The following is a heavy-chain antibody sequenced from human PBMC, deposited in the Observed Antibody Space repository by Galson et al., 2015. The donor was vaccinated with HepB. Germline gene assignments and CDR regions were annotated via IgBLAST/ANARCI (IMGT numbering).Heavy chain of an antibody. Sequence: SLRLSCAASGFTFSSYAMSWVRQAPGKGLEWVSAISGSGGSTYYADSVKGRFTISRDNSKNTLYLQMNSLRAEDTAVYYCAKSPRPAVLMVYAITFDYWGQGTLVTVSS. CDR3: AKSPRPAVLMVYAITFDY. D-gene: IGHD2-8*01. V-gene: IGHV3-23*01. J-gene: IGHJ4*02. CDR2: ISGSGGST. CDR1: GFTFSSYA.